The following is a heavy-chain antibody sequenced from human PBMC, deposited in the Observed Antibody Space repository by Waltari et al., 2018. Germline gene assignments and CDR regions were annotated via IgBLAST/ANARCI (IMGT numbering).Heavy chain of an antibody. CDR1: GGSISSYY. CDR2: IYASGST. CDR3: ARDRCNSTSCLSRGAFDI. J-gene: IGHJ3*02. Sequence: QVQLQESGPGLVKPSETLSLTCTVSGGSISSYYWSWVRQPAGKGLEWIGRIYASGSTNADPSLRSRVTMSVDTSKNHVSLRLTSVTAADTAVYYCARDRCNSTSCLSRGAFDIWGQGTMVTVSS. V-gene: IGHV4-4*07. D-gene: IGHD2-2*01.